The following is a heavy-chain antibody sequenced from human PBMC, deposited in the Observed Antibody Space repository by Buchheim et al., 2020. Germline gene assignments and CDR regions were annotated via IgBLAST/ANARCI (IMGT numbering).Heavy chain of an antibody. CDR3: AKSEYSDLYYSYYMDV. CDR2: IRGDGGAT. CDR1: GFTFSNYA. D-gene: IGHD5-12*01. Sequence: EVQLVESGGGLVQPGGSLRLSCAASGFTFSNYAMTWVRQAPGKGLEWVSAIRGDGGATYYTDSVKGRFTISRDNSQNTLYLQMNSLRAEDTGTYYCAKSEYSDLYYSYYMDVWGKGTT. V-gene: IGHV3-23*04. J-gene: IGHJ6*03.